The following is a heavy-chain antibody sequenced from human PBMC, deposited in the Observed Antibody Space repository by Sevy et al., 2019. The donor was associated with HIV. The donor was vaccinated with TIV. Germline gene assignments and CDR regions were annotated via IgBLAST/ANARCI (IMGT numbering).Heavy chain of an antibody. CDR2: IKSKTHGGTT. CDR1: GFTFSNAW. D-gene: IGHD2-21*02. V-gene: IGHV3-15*01. J-gene: IGHJ3*02. Sequence: GGSLRLSCAASGFTFSNAWMSWVRQAPGKGLEWVGRIKSKTHGGTTDYAAPVKGRFTISRDDSKNTLYLQMNSLKTEDTAVYYCTTDHHIVVVTAISFGSSAFDIWGQGTMVTVSS. CDR3: TTDHHIVVVTAISFGSSAFDI.